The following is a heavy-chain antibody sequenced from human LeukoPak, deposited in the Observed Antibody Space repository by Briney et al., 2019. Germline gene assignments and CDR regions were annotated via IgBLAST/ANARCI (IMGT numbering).Heavy chain of an antibody. D-gene: IGHD3-10*01. Sequence: PSETLSLTCIVSGYSISSDYFWGWVRQPPGKGLEWIGEISHSGSTNYNPSLKSRVTISLDTSKNQFSLKLSSVTAADAAVYYCAAYGSGTDYLGYYFNYWGQGTLVTVSS. J-gene: IGHJ4*02. CDR3: AAYGSGTDYLGYYFNY. CDR2: ISHSGST. V-gene: IGHV4-38-2*02. CDR1: GYSISSDYF.